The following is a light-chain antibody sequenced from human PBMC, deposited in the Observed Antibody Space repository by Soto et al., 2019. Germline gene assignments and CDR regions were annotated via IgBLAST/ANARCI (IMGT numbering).Light chain of an antibody. CDR2: DAS. Sequence: DIQMTQSPATLSASVGDSVTITCRASQSISHWLAWYQQKPGKAPKFLIYDASSLESGVPSRFSGSGSGTEFTLTISSLQPDDFATYYCQQYDSVLGTFGPGPKVAIK. CDR1: QSISHW. J-gene: IGKJ1*01. V-gene: IGKV1-5*01. CDR3: QQYDSVLGT.